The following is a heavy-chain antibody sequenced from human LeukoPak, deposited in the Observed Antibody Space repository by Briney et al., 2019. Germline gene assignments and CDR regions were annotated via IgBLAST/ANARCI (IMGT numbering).Heavy chain of an antibody. CDR1: GFTFGSYS. D-gene: IGHD4-23*01. J-gene: IGHJ5*02. CDR2: ISSSSSYI. CDR3: AREVVTALVWFDP. Sequence: PGGSLRLSCAASGFTFGSYSMNWVRQAPGKELEWVSSISSSSSYIYYADSVKGRFTISRDNAKNSLYLQMNSLRAEDTAVYYCAREVVTALVWFDPWGQGTLVTVSS. V-gene: IGHV3-21*01.